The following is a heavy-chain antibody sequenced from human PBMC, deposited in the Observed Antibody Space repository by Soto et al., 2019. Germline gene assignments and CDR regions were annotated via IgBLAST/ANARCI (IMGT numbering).Heavy chain of an antibody. Sequence: SETMYITCSVSVCSISSGWYSWSWIRQPPGKGLEWIGYIYHSGSTYYNPSLKSRVTISVDRSKNQFSLKLSSVTAADTAVYYCARVPDYWGQGTLVTVSS. CDR2: IYHSGST. V-gene: IGHV4-30-2*01. J-gene: IGHJ4*02. CDR3: ARVPDY. CDR1: VCSISSGWYS.